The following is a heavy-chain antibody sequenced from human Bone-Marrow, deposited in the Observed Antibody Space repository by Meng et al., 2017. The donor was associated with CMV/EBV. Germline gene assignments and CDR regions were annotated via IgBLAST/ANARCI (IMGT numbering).Heavy chain of an antibody. V-gene: IGHV4-4*07. CDR2: IYTSGST. J-gene: IGHJ4*02. Sequence: VQLEESGPGLVRPSETLSLTCTVSGGSISSYYWSWIRQPAGKGLEWIGRIYTSGSTNYNPSLKSRVTMSVDTSKNQFSLKLSSVTAADTAVYYCARDEPQGVTPSKFDYWGQGTLVTVSS. D-gene: IGHD4-23*01. CDR3: ARDEPQGVTPSKFDY. CDR1: GGSISSYY.